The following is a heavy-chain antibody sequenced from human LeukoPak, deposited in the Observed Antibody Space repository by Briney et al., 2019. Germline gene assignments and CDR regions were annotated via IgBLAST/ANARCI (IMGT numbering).Heavy chain of an antibody. V-gene: IGHV3-21*05. Sequence: PGGSLRLSCAASGFTFSLYAMNWVRQAPGKGLEWVSYINDDSSDIHYAGSVRGRFTISRDDARKTHYLQLSGLRVEDTAVYYCARDTFQPGLIDSWGQGTLVTVSS. CDR2: INDDSSDI. D-gene: IGHD2-2*01. CDR3: ARDTFQPGLIDS. J-gene: IGHJ4*02. CDR1: GFTFSLYA.